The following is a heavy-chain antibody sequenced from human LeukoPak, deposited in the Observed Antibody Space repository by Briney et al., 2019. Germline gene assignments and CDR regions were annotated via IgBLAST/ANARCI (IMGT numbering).Heavy chain of an antibody. Sequence: GGSLRLSCAASGFTFSSYGMHWVRQAPGKGLEWVAVISYDGSNKYYADSVKGRFTISRDYSKNTLYLQMNSLRAEDTAVYYCAKDEYSSSSPDYWGQGTLVTVSS. J-gene: IGHJ4*02. V-gene: IGHV3-30*18. CDR1: GFTFSSYG. CDR2: ISYDGSNK. CDR3: AKDEYSSSSPDY. D-gene: IGHD6-6*01.